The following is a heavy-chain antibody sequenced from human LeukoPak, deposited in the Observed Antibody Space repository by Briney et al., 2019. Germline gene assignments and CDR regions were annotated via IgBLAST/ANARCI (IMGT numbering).Heavy chain of an antibody. J-gene: IGHJ4*02. CDR1: GFTFDDYG. Sequence: GGSLRLSCAASGFTFDDYGMSWVRQAPGKGLVWVSGINWNGGSTGYADSVKGRFTISRDNAKNSLYPQMNSLRAEDTALYYCARGGSSGLTLITFDYWGQGTLVTVSS. D-gene: IGHD6-19*01. V-gene: IGHV3-20*04. CDR2: INWNGGST. CDR3: ARGGSSGLTLITFDY.